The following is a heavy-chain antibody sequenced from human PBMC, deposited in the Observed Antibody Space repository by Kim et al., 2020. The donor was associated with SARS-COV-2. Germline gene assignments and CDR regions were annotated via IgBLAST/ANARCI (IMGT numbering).Heavy chain of an antibody. Sequence: SGPTLVNPTQTLTLTCTFSGFSLSTSGVGVGWIRQPPGKALEWLALIYWDDDKRYSPSLKSRLTITKDTSKNQVVLTMTNMDPVDTATYYCAHSNGWAAAGTFTRQNWFDPWGQGTLVTVSS. CDR1: GFSLSTSGVG. CDR2: IYWDDDK. J-gene: IGHJ5*02. D-gene: IGHD6-13*01. CDR3: AHSNGWAAAGTFTRQNWFDP. V-gene: IGHV2-5*02.